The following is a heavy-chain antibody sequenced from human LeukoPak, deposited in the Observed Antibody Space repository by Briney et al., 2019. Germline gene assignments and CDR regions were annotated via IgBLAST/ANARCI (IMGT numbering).Heavy chain of an antibody. CDR2: IYYSGST. J-gene: IGHJ3*02. CDR3: ARDGGLDAFDI. Sequence: SETLSLTCTVSGGSISSYYWSWIRQPPGKGLEWIGYIYYSGSTNYNPSLKSRVTISVDTSKNQFSLKLSSVTAADTAVYYCARDGGLDAFDIWGQGTMVTVSS. D-gene: IGHD3-16*01. CDR1: GGSISSYY. V-gene: IGHV4-59*01.